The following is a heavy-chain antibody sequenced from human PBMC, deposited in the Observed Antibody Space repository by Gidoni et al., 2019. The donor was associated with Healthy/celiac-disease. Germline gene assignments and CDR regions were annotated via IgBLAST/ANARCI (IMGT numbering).Heavy chain of an antibody. CDR1: GFTFDDYA. J-gene: IGHJ4*02. V-gene: IGHV3-9*01. CDR3: AKEAGSYYHYYFDY. CDR2: ISWNSGSI. Sequence: EVQLVESGGGLVQPGWSLRLLFAASGFTFDDYAMHWVRQAPGKGLEWVSGISWNSGSIGYADSVKGRFTISRDNAKNSLYLQMNSLRAEDTALYYCAKEAGSYYHYYFDYWGQGTLVTVSS. D-gene: IGHD3-10*01.